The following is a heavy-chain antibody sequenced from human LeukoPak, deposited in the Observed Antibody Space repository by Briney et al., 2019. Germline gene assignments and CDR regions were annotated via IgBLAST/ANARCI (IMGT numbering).Heavy chain of an antibody. CDR1: GFTFDDYA. V-gene: IGHV3-9*01. CDR3: AKNRGLPL. Sequence: PGGSLRLSCAASGFTFDDYAMHWVRQAPGKGLEWVSGISWNSGSIGYADPVKGRFTISRDNSKNTLYLQMNSLRAEDTAVYYCAKNRGLPLWGQGTLVTVSS. J-gene: IGHJ4*02. CDR2: ISWNSGSI.